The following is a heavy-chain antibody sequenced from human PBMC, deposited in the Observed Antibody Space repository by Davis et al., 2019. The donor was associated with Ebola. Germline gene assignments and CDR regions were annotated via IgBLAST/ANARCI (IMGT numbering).Heavy chain of an antibody. J-gene: IGHJ4*02. CDR3: ARASGYSSGWSEY. D-gene: IGHD6-19*01. Sequence: GGSLRLSCAASGFTFSSYDMHWVRQATGKGLEWVSAIGTAGDTYYPGSVKGRFTISRENAKNTLYLKMNSLRAEDTAVYYCARASGYSSGWSEYWGQGTLVTVSS. V-gene: IGHV3-13*01. CDR2: IGTAGDT. CDR1: GFTFSSYD.